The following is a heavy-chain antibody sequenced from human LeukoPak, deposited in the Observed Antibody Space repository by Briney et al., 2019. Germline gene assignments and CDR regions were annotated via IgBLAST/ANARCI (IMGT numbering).Heavy chain of an antibody. D-gene: IGHD3-22*01. CDR3: ARAKSDSSGFDSVPFDP. CDR2: IYYSGST. V-gene: IGHV4-31*03. CDR1: GGSISSGGYY. J-gene: IGHJ5*02. Sequence: PSQTLSLTCTVSGGSISSGGYYWSWIRQHPGKGLEWIGYIYYSGSTYYNPSLKSRVTISVDTAKNQFSLKLSSVTAADTAVYYCARAKSDSSGFDSVPFDPWGQGTLVTVSS.